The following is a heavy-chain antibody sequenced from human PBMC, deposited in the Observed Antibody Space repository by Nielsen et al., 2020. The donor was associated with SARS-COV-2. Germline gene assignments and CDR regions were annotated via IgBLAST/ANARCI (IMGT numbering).Heavy chain of an antibody. J-gene: IGHJ4*02. D-gene: IGHD6-13*01. CDR1: GFTFSSYA. CDR3: ARAGSSSWYLVPTVG. Sequence: GESLKISCAASGFTFSSYAMHWVRQAPGKGLEWVAVISYDGSNKYYADSVKGRFTISRDNFKNTLYLQMNSLRAEDTAVYYCARAGSSSWYLVPTVGWGQGTLVTVSS. CDR2: ISYDGSNK. V-gene: IGHV3-30-3*01.